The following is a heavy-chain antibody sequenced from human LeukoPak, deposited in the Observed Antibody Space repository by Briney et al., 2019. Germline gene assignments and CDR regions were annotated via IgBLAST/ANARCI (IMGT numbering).Heavy chain of an antibody. CDR2: INPNSGGT. J-gene: IGHJ5*02. CDR1: GYTFTGYY. CDR3: ATTLEWLWFDP. V-gene: IGHV1-2*02. Sequence: ASVKVSCKASGYTFTGYYMHWVRQAPGQGLEWVGWINPNSGGTNYAQKFQGRVTMTEDTSTDTAYMELSSLRSEDTAVYYCATTLEWLWFDPWGQGTLVTVSS. D-gene: IGHD3-3*01.